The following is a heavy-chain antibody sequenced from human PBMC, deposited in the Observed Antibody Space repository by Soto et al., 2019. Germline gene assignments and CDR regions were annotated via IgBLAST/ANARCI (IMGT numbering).Heavy chain of an antibody. CDR1: GGSMSRYY. J-gene: IGHJ4*02. Sequence: PXETLSLICTVPGGSMSRYYWAWIRQPPGKGLEWIGNIHYTGSTNYNPSLKSRVTISVDTSKNQFSLKLSSVTAADTAVYYCARGIVGDTKAPYYFDYWGQGTLVTVSS. CDR3: ARGIVGDTKAPYYFDY. D-gene: IGHD1-26*01. V-gene: IGHV4-59*01. CDR2: IHYTGST.